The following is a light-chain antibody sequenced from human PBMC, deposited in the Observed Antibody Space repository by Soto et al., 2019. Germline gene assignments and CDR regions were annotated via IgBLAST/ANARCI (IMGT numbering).Light chain of an antibody. CDR1: QSVSSN. Sequence: EIVMTQSPGPLSVSPGERATLSCRASQSVSSNLAWYQHKPGQVPRLLIYGSSTRATGIPARFSGSGSGTEFTLTISSLQTKDFAVYYCQEYDNWPRTFGQGTKVEIK. CDR2: GSS. V-gene: IGKV3-15*01. J-gene: IGKJ1*01. CDR3: QEYDNWPRT.